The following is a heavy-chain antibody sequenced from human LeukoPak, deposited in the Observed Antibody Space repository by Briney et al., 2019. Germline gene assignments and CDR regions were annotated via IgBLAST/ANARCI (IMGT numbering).Heavy chain of an antibody. D-gene: IGHD3-10*01. CDR3: ASTVGSAPDYYGSGGFALLDY. J-gene: IGHJ4*02. CDR2: IYYSGST. V-gene: IGHV4-39*01. CDR1: GGSISSSSYY. Sequence: SETLSLTCTVSGGSISSSSYYWGWIRQPPGKGLEWIGSIYYSGSTYYNPSLKSRVTISVDTSKNQFSLKLSSVTAADTAVYYCASTVGSAPDYYGSGGFALLDYWGQGTLVTVSS.